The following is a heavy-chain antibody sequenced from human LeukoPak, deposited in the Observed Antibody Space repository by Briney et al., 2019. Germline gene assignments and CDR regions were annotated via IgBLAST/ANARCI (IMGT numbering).Heavy chain of an antibody. CDR1: GFTFSSYG. V-gene: IGHV3-30*02. D-gene: IGHD6-19*01. Sequence: RTGGSLRLCCAASGFTFSSYGMHWVRQAPGKGLEGVAFIRYDGSNKYYADSVKGRFTISRDNSKNTLYLQMNSLRAEDTAVYYCAKDGPPSYIAVAGTGIDYWGQGTLVTVSS. J-gene: IGHJ4*02. CDR3: AKDGPPSYIAVAGTGIDY. CDR2: IRYDGSNK.